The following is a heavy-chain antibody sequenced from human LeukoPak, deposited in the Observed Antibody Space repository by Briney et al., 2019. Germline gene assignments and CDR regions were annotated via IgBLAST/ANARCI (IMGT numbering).Heavy chain of an antibody. CDR1: GYTFTSYD. CDR2: MNPNSGNT. D-gene: IGHD2-15*01. V-gene: IGHV1-8*01. Sequence: ASVKVSCKASGYTFTSYDINWVRQATGQGLEWMGWMNPNSGNTGYAQKFQGRVTMTRNTSISTAYMELSSLRSEDTAVYYCARASPLICSGGSCYSYYYYGMDVWGQGTTATVSS. CDR3: ARASPLICSGGSCYSYYYYGMDV. J-gene: IGHJ6*02.